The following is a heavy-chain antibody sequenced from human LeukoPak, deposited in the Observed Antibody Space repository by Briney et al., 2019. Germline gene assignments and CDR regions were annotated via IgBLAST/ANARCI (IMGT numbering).Heavy chain of an antibody. V-gene: IGHV1-8*03. CDR2: MNPNSGNT. J-gene: IGHJ4*02. CDR1: GYTFTSYD. D-gene: IGHD6-13*01. Sequence: ASVKVSCKASGYTFTSYDINWVRQATGQGLEWMGWMNPNSGNTGYAQKFQGRVTITADKSTSTAYMELSSLRSEDTAVYYCARDTAAARYFDYWGQGTLVTVSS. CDR3: ARDTAAARYFDY.